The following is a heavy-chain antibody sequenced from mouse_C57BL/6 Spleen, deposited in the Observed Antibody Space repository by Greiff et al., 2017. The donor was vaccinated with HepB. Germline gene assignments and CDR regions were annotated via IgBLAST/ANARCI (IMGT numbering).Heavy chain of an antibody. CDR2: IYPGDGDT. CDR1: GYAFSSYW. D-gene: IGHD2-1*01. CDR3: ARYYYGNYFFDY. J-gene: IGHJ2*01. Sequence: VQLQESGAELVKPGASVKISCKASGYAFSSYWMNWVKQRPGKGLEWIGQIYPGDGDTNYNGKFKGKATLTADKSSSTAYMQLSSLTSEDSAVYFCARYYYGNYFFDYWGQGTTLTVSS. V-gene: IGHV1-80*01.